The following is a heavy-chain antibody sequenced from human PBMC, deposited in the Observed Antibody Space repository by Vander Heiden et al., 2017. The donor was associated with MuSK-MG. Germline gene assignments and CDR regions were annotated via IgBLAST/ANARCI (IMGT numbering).Heavy chain of an antibody. V-gene: IGHV4-34*01. D-gene: IGHD3-3*01. Sequence: QVQLQQWGAGLLKPSETLSLTCAVYGGSFSGYYWSWIRPPPGKGLEWIGEINHSGSTNYNPSLKSRVTISVDTSKNQFSLKLSSVSAADTAVYYCARRAGNGYYDFWSGYRRYYFDYWGQGTLVTVSS. CDR1: GGSFSGYY. CDR2: INHSGST. CDR3: ARRAGNGYYDFWSGYRRYYFDY. J-gene: IGHJ4*02.